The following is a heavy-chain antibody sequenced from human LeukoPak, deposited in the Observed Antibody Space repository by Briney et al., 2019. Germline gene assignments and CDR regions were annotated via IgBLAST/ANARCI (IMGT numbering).Heavy chain of an antibody. V-gene: IGHV4-4*07. CDR2: IYTSGST. Sequence: SETLSLTCTVSGGSISSYYWSWIRQPAGKGLEWIGRIYTSGSTNYNPSLKSRVTMSVDTSKNQFSLKLSSVTAADTAVYYCARDYPDNYYYYMDVWGKGTTVTVSS. CDR3: ARDYPDNYYYYMDV. D-gene: IGHD3-16*02. J-gene: IGHJ6*03. CDR1: GGSISSYY.